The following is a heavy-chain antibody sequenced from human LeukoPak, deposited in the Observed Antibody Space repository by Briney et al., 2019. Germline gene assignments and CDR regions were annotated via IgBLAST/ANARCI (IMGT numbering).Heavy chain of an antibody. CDR2: IWYDGSNK. CDR3: AREEAGYNYGY. V-gene: IGHV3-33*01. J-gene: IGHJ4*02. CDR1: GFTFNSYG. Sequence: GRSLRLSCAASGFTFNSYGMHRVRRAPGKGLEWVAVIWYDGSNKYYADSVKGRFTISRDNSKNTLYLQMNSLRAEDTAVYYCAREEAGYNYGYWGQGTLVTVSS. D-gene: IGHD5-24*01.